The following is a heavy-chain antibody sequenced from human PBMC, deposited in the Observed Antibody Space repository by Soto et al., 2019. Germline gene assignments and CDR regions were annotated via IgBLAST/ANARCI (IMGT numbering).Heavy chain of an antibody. V-gene: IGHV3-30-3*01. CDR2: ISYDGSNK. CDR1: GFTFSSYA. Sequence: QVQLVESGGGVVQPGRSLRLSCAASGFTFSSYAMHWVRQAPGKGLEWVAVISYDGSNKYYADSVKGRFTISRDNSKNTLYLQMNSLRAEDPAVYYCARDHSESYLDAFAIWGQGTMVPVSS. J-gene: IGHJ3*02. D-gene: IGHD1-26*01. CDR3: ARDHSESYLDAFAI.